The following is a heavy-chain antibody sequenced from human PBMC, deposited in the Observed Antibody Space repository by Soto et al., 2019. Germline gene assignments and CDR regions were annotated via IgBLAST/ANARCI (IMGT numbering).Heavy chain of an antibody. J-gene: IGHJ6*02. CDR3: ARVAAGGYCSSTSCYASGMDV. D-gene: IGHD2-2*01. V-gene: IGHV1-69*13. CDR2: IIPIFGTA. Sequence: GASVKVSCKASGGTFSSYAISWVRQAPGQGLEWMGGIIPIFGTANYAQKFQGRVTITADESTSTAYMELSSLRSEDTAVYYCARVAAGGYCSSTSCYASGMDVWGQGTTVTVSS. CDR1: GGTFSSYA.